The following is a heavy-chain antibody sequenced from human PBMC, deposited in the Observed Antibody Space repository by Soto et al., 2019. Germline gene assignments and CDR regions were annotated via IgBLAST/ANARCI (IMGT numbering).Heavy chain of an antibody. CDR1: GFTVSSNY. CDR2: IYGGGTT. Sequence: EVQLVESGGGLIQPGGSLRLSCAASGFTVSSNYMTWVRQAPGKGLEWVSVIYGGGTTYYADSVKGRFTISRDNSKNTLYLQMNSLRAEYTVVYYCVQTTGWPGFDFWGQGTLVTVSS. J-gene: IGHJ4*02. D-gene: IGHD6-19*01. V-gene: IGHV3-53*01. CDR3: VQTTGWPGFDF.